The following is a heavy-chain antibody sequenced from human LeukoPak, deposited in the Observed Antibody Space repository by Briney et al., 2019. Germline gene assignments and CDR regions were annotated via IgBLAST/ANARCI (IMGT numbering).Heavy chain of an antibody. CDR3: VRGDWYFES. J-gene: IGHJ4*02. Sequence: GGSLRLSCVTSRFNFSDSRMTWVRQAPGQELQWLANVNRDGTEKHFLDSVEGRFTISRDNAKKSLYLQMSSLRPQDTAVYFCVRGDWYFESWGQGTLVTVSS. V-gene: IGHV3-7*04. D-gene: IGHD2-21*01. CDR2: VNRDGTEK. CDR1: RFNFSDSR.